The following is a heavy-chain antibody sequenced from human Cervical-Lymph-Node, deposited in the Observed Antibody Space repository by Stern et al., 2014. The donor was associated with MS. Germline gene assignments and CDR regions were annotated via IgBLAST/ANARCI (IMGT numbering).Heavy chain of an antibody. J-gene: IGHJ4*02. CDR3: ARDVQGDGNYNLEQ. V-gene: IGHV3-74*01. CDR1: GFTLSRYW. CDR2: MNNDGRTT. D-gene: IGHD1-1*01. Sequence: EMQLVESGGGLVQPGESLRLSCAASGFTLSRYWMHWAGQAPGKGRGWISRMNNDGRTTNYADSVKGRFTISRDNAKNMAYLQLNSLRVDDAGVYFCARDVQGDGNYNLEQWGQGTLVTVSS.